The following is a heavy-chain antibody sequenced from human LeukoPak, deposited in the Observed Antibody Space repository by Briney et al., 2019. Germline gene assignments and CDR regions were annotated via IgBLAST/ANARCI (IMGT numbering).Heavy chain of an antibody. Sequence: PSETLSLTCTVSGGSIGSTNYYWGWIRQPPGKGLEWIANIYYSGSTYYNPSPKSRVTISVDTSKNQFSLRLNSVTAADTSIYYCARIPTNAVPSAHNGFDIWGQGTMLTVSS. V-gene: IGHV4-39*01. J-gene: IGHJ3*02. CDR3: ARIPTNAVPSAHNGFDI. CDR2: IYYSGST. D-gene: IGHD6-19*01. CDR1: GGSIGSTNYY.